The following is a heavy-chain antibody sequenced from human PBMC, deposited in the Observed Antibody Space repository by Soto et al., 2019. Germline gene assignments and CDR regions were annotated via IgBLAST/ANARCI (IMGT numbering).Heavy chain of an antibody. D-gene: IGHD3-22*01. Sequence: PGGSLRLSCAASGFTFSSYAMSWVRQAPGKGLEWVSAISGSGGSTYYADSVKGRFTISRDNSKITLYLQMNSLRAEDTAVYYCAKDSLFTMIVVVRPDPGYYYYGMDVWGQGTTVTVSS. CDR1: GFTFSSYA. J-gene: IGHJ6*02. CDR2: ISGSGGST. CDR3: AKDSLFTMIVVVRPDPGYYYYGMDV. V-gene: IGHV3-23*01.